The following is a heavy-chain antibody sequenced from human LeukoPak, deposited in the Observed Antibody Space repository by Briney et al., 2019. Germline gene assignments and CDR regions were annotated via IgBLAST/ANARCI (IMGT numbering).Heavy chain of an antibody. CDR1: GFTFSSSW. J-gene: IGHJ4*02. CDR2: IKQDGSEK. Sequence: GGSLRLSCAASGFTFSSSWMNWVRQAPGKGLEWVANIKQDGSEKYYVDSVKGRFTISRDNSKNTLYLQMNSLRAEDTAVYYCAKDRSIAAADRAYFDYWGQGTLVTVSS. CDR3: AKDRSIAAADRAYFDY. V-gene: IGHV3-7*01. D-gene: IGHD6-13*01.